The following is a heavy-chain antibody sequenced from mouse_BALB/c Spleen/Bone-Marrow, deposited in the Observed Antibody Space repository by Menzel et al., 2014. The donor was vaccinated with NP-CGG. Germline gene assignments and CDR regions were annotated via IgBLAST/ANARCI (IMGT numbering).Heavy chain of an antibody. J-gene: IGHJ1*01. V-gene: IGHV1S81*02. D-gene: IGHD1-1*01. Sequence: QLQQSGAELVKPGASVKLSCKASGYTFSSYYMYWVKQRPGQGLEWIGEINPSNGGTKFNEKFKSKATLTVDKSSSTAYMQLSSLTSEDSEVYYCTRSNYGYWYFDVWGAGTTVTVSS. CDR2: INPSNGGT. CDR3: TRSNYGYWYFDV. CDR1: GYTFSSYY.